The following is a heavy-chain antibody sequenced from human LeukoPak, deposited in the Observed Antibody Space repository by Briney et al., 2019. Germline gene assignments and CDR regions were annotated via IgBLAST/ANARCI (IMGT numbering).Heavy chain of an antibody. Sequence: KPSETLSLTCTVSDDSIKSHFWTWIRQSPGKGMEWIGYFFYSGSTSYNPSLRSRLTMSVDTSKSQFSLNLNSVTTADTAMYYCARGTRRHYDGSGYYYGEFDSWGQGILVTVSS. D-gene: IGHD3-22*01. CDR1: DDSIKSHF. CDR2: FFYSGST. V-gene: IGHV4-59*11. CDR3: ARGTRRHYDGSGYYYGEFDS. J-gene: IGHJ4*02.